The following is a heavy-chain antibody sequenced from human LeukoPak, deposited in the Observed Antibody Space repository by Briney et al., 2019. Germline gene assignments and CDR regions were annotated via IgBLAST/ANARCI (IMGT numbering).Heavy chain of an antibody. D-gene: IGHD6-19*01. CDR1: GFTFSSYD. CDR2: IGTAADT. Sequence: SGGSLRLSCAASGFTFSSYDMHWVRQAPGKGLEWVSAIGTAADTYYPGSVKARFTISRENAKNSFYLQMNSLRADDTAVYYCARGSGTGWYTKGYFDYWGQGTLVTVSS. CDR3: ARGSGTGWYTKGYFDY. V-gene: IGHV3-13*01. J-gene: IGHJ4*02.